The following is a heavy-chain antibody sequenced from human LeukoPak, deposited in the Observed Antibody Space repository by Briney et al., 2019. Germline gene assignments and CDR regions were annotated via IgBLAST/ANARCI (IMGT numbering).Heavy chain of an antibody. Sequence: PSETPSLTCTVSGDSISRSNFYWGWIRQPPGKGLEWIGSIYYPGNTYYNPSLKSRVTIFLDTSKNQFSLRLSSVTAADTAVYYCASSTTIVTPVFGYWGQGTLVTVSS. V-gene: IGHV4-39*01. D-gene: IGHD4-23*01. J-gene: IGHJ4*02. CDR3: ASSTTIVTPVFGY. CDR1: GDSISRSNFY. CDR2: IYYPGNT.